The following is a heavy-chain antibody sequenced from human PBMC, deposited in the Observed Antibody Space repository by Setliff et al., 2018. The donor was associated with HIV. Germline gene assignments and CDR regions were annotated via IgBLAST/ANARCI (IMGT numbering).Heavy chain of an antibody. CDR3: VRQVSYYHFYMDV. CDR2: IRYDGSDK. CDR1: GFTFSSYG. D-gene: IGHD6-6*01. V-gene: IGHV3-30*02. J-gene: IGHJ6*03. Sequence: GGSLRLSCGASGFTFSSYGMHWVRQAPGKGLEWVTFIRYDGSDKYYADSVKGRFTISRDNSKNTLSLQMNSLRAEDTAVYYCVRQVSYYHFYMDVWGKGTTVTVSS.